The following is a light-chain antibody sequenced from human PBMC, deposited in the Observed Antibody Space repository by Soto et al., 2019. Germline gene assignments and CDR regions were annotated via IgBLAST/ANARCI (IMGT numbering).Light chain of an antibody. V-gene: IGLV2-14*03. Sequence: QSVLTQPASVSGSPGQSITISCTGTSSDVGGYNYVSWYQQHPGKAPKLMIYDVSNRPSGVSNRFSGSKSGNTASLTISGLQAEDEADYYCSSYTGSSTYVFGTRTKLTVL. J-gene: IGLJ1*01. CDR3: SSYTGSSTYV. CDR2: DVS. CDR1: SSDVGGYNY.